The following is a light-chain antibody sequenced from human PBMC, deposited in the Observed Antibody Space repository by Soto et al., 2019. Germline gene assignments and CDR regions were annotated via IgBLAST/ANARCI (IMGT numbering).Light chain of an antibody. CDR3: GTWDSSLSAGV. V-gene: IGLV1-51*01. CDR2: DND. Sequence: QSVLTQPPSVSAAPGQRVTISCSGSSSNIENNPVSWYQQLPGTVPRLLIHDNDKRPSGIPDRFSGSKSGTSATLGITGLQTGDEADYYCGTWDSSLSAGVLGGGTKLTVL. CDR1: SSNIENNP. J-gene: IGLJ2*01.